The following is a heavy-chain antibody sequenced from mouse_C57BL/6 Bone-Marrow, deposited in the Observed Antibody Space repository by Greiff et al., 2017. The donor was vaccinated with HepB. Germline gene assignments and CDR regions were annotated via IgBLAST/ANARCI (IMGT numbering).Heavy chain of an antibody. Sequence: QVQLQQSGAELVRPGTSVKVSCKASGYAFTNYLIEWVKQRPGQGLEWIGVINPGSGGTNYNEKFKGKATLTADKSSSTAYMQLSSLTSEDSAVYFCAREGIYYGNYGWFAYWGQGTLVTVSA. J-gene: IGHJ3*01. V-gene: IGHV1-54*01. CDR3: AREGIYYGNYGWFAY. CDR1: GYAFTNYL. D-gene: IGHD2-1*01. CDR2: INPGSGGT.